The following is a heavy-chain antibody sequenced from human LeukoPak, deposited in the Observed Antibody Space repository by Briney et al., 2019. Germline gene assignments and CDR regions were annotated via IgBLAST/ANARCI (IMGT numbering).Heavy chain of an antibody. V-gene: IGHV4-59*11. D-gene: IGHD1-14*01. CDR1: GASISSHY. J-gene: IGHJ4*02. Sequence: KPSETLSLTCSVSGASISSHYWSWIRHPPGKGLEWIGNIHYSGSTNCNPSLKSRVTISLDTSKNQFSLKLTSVTAADTAVYYCSRAGTGFNIPGAHWGQGTLVTVSS. CDR3: SRAGTGFNIPGAH. CDR2: IHYSGST.